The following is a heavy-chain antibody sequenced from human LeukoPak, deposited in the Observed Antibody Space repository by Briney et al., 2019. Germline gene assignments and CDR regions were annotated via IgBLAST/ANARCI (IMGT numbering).Heavy chain of an antibody. CDR1: GFDFSSNW. Sequence: PGGSLRLSCAASGFDFSSNWMHWVRHAPGQGLVWVSRIKGDGISTNYADSVKGRFTISRDIAKNTLYLQMNSLRAEDTGVCYCAKDHYWSIDYWGRGTLVTVSS. D-gene: IGHD3-3*01. CDR3: AKDHYWSIDY. V-gene: IGHV3-74*01. CDR2: IKGDGIST. J-gene: IGHJ4*02.